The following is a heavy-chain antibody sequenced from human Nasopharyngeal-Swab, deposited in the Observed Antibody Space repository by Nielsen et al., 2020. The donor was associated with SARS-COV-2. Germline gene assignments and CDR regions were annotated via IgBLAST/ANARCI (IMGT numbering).Heavy chain of an antibody. J-gene: IGHJ3*02. CDR1: GFTFSNAW. V-gene: IGHV3-30*03. CDR3: ARDGGNSLFGAFDI. CDR2: ISYDGSNK. D-gene: IGHD4-23*01. Sequence: GESLKISCAASGFTFSNAWMNWVRQAPGKGLEWVAVISYDGSNKYYADSVKGRFTISRDNSKNTLYLQMNSLRAEDTAVYYCARDGGNSLFGAFDIWGQGTMVTVS.